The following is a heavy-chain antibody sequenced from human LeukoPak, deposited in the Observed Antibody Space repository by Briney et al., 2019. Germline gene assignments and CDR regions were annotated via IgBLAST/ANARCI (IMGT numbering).Heavy chain of an antibody. CDR1: GGSISSYY. D-gene: IGHD3-16*01. V-gene: IGHV4-4*07. Sequence: SETLSLTCTVSGGSISSYYWSWIRQPAGKGLEWIGRIYTSGSTNYNPSLKSRVTMSVDTSKNQFSLKLSSVTAADTAVYYCAREGADYGPTDMYYFDYWGQGTLVTVSS. CDR3: AREGADYGPTDMYYFDY. CDR2: IYTSGST. J-gene: IGHJ4*02.